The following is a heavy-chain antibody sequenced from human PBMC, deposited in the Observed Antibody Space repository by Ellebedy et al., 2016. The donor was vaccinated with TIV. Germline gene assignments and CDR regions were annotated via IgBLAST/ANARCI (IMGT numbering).Heavy chain of an antibody. V-gene: IGHV3-11*01. CDR3: ARDTRFIDQRHNWFDP. Sequence: GGSLRLSCVASGFIFSDYYMSWIRQAPGKGLEWISYISSSGTPIYYADSVKGRFTISRDNAKNSLDLQMNSLRADDTAVYYCARDTRFIDQRHNWFDPWGQGAQVTVSS. CDR2: ISSSGTPI. D-gene: IGHD6-25*01. J-gene: IGHJ5*02. CDR1: GFIFSDYY.